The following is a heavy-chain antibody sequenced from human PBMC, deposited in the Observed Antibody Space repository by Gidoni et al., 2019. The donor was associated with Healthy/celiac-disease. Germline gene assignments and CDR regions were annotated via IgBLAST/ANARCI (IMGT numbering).Heavy chain of an antibody. CDR1: GGTFSSYA. CDR3: ARARSGGDKDV. CDR2: ISPILGIA. J-gene: IGHJ6*02. V-gene: IGHV1-69*09. Sequence: QGQMVQSGGEVKKPGSAGKLSCKASGGTFSSYAISWVRQAPGQGLEWMGRISPILGIANYAQKFQGRVTITADKSTSTAYMELSSLRSEDTAVYYCARARSGGDKDVWVQGTTVTVSS.